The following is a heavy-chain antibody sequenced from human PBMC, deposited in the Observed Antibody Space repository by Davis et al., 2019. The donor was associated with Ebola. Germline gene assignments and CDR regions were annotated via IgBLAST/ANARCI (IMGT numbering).Heavy chain of an antibody. CDR3: ARSLQYRTSWFES. CDR2: INWNSAGI. Sequence: GGSLRLSCAASGFTFNDYAMNWVRQPPGRGLEWVSGINWNSAGILYAHSVKGRFTISRDNAKNSLYLQMNSLRDDDTALYCCARSLQYRTSWFESWGQGTPVTVSS. D-gene: IGHD2-2*01. J-gene: IGHJ5*01. V-gene: IGHV3-9*01. CDR1: GFTFNDYA.